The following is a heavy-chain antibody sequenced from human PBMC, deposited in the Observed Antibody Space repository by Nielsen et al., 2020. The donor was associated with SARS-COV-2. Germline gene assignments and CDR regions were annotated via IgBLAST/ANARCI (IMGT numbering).Heavy chain of an antibody. D-gene: IGHD1-14*01. CDR2: ISSSSSYI. V-gene: IGHV3-21*01. Sequence: GESLKISCAASGFTFSSYSMNWVRQAPGKGLEWVSSISSSSSYIYYADSVKGRFTISRDNSKATLHLQMSSLNPEDTAVYFCARETIDHTSSFFDYWGQGTLVTVSS. CDR1: GFTFSSYS. CDR3: ARETIDHTSSFFDY. J-gene: IGHJ4*02.